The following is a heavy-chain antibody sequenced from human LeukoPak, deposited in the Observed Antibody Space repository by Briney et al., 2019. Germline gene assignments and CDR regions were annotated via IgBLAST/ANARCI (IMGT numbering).Heavy chain of an antibody. Sequence: GESLKISCKGSGYSFTSYWIGWVRQMPGKGLERMGIIYPGDSDTRYSPSFQGQVTISADKSISTAYLQWSSLKASDTAMYYCARGASGSYYSLFFIFGYWGQGTLVTVSS. V-gene: IGHV5-51*01. CDR2: IYPGDSDT. CDR1: GYSFTSYW. J-gene: IGHJ4*02. D-gene: IGHD3-10*01. CDR3: ARGASGSYYSLFFIFGY.